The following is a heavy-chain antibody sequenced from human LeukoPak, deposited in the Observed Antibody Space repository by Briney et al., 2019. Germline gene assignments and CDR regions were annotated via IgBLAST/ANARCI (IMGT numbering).Heavy chain of an antibody. V-gene: IGHV1-2*06. CDR1: GYTFTSYG. J-gene: IGHJ4*02. Sequence: ASVKVSCKASGYTFTSYGITWVRQAPGQGPEWMGRIDPNSGGTNSAQKFQARVTLTRDTSIATVYMELSSLRSNDTAVYYCARDQARTTTWYLYMNYWGQGTLVTVSS. D-gene: IGHD3/OR15-3a*01. CDR2: IDPNSGGT. CDR3: ARDQARTTTWYLYMNY.